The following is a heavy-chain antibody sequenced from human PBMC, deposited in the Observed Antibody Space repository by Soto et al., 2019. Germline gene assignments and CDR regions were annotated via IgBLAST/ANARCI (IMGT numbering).Heavy chain of an antibody. CDR2: INSGVDA. J-gene: IGHJ6*02. V-gene: IGHV3-23*01. Sequence: DVQLSESGGGLVQPGGSLRLTCAASGFSFNSHAMTWVRQAPGRGLEWVAAINSGVDAFYADSVKGRFTISRDNAKYTLYLQMNSLGVEETALYYCAKVLSLRTSGKYYKPFLYGMDVWGLGTTGTVSS. CDR1: GFSFNSHA. CDR3: AKVLSLRTSGKYYKPFLYGMDV. D-gene: IGHD3-10*01.